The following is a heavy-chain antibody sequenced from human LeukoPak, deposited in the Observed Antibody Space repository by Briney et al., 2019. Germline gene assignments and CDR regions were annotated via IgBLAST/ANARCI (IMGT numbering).Heavy chain of an antibody. CDR2: ISAYNGNT. V-gene: IGHV1-18*01. D-gene: IGHD3-22*01. CDR1: GYTFTSYG. Sequence: ASVKVSCKASGYTFTSYGISWVRQAPGQGLEWMGWISAYNGNTNYAQRLQGRVTMTTDTSTSTAYTELRSLRSDDTAVYYCARDFTTGLDAFDIWGQGTMVTVSS. J-gene: IGHJ3*02. CDR3: ARDFTTGLDAFDI.